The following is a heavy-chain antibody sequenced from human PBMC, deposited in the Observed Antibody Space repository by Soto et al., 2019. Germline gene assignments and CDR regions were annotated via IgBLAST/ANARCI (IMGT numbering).Heavy chain of an antibody. V-gene: IGHV3-9*01. D-gene: IGHD3-10*01. CDR1: GFTFDDYA. CDR2: ISWNSGSI. CDR3: AKDTGYGSGSYYNSYYFDY. J-gene: IGHJ4*02. Sequence: GGSLRVSCAASGFTFDDYAMHWVRQAPGKGLEWVSGISWNSGSIGYADSVKGRFTISRDNAKNSLYLQMNSLRAEDTALYYCAKDTGYGSGSYYNSYYFDYWGQGTLVTVSS.